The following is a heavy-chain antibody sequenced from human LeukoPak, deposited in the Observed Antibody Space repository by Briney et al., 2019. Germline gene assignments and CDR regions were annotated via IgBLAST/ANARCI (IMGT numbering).Heavy chain of an antibody. J-gene: IGHJ4*02. V-gene: IGHV4-39*07. CDR1: GGSISSSSYY. D-gene: IGHD1-26*01. CDR2: IYYSGTT. Sequence: SETLSLTCTVSGGSISSSSYYWGWIRQPPGKGLEWIGSIYYSGTTYYNPSLKSRVTISVDTSKNQFSLKLSSVTAADTAVYYCARDSGSFYFDYWGRGTLVTVSS. CDR3: ARDSGSFYFDY.